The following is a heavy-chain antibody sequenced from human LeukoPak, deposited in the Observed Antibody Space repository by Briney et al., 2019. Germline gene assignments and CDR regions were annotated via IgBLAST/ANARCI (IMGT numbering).Heavy chain of an antibody. CDR3: ARGDSSSAVNYYYYYMDV. J-gene: IGHJ6*03. Sequence: ASVKVSCKASGYTFTSYDINWVRHATGQGLEWMGWMNPNSGNTGYAQKFQGRVTMTRNTSISTAYMELSSLRSEDTAVYNCARGDSSSAVNYYYYYMDVWGKGTTVTVSS. V-gene: IGHV1-8*01. D-gene: IGHD6-6*01. CDR1: GYTFTSYD. CDR2: MNPNSGNT.